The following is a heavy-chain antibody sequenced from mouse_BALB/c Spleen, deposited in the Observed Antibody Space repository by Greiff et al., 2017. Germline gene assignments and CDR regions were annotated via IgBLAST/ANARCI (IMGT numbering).Heavy chain of an antibody. CDR3: ARDIGSSYALAWFAY. V-gene: IGHV7-3*02. CDR1: GFTFTDYY. CDR2: IRNKANGYTT. Sequence: EVNVVESGGGLVQPGGSLRLSCAPSGFTFTDYYLSWVRQPPGKALEWLGFIRNKANGYTTEYSASVKGRFTISRDNSQSILYLQMNTLRAEDSATYYCARDIGSSYALAWFAYWGQGTLVTVSA. J-gene: IGHJ3*01. D-gene: IGHD1-1*01.